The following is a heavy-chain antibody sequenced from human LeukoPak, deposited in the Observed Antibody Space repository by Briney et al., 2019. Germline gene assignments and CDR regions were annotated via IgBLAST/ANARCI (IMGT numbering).Heavy chain of an antibody. CDR1: GYTFTDYY. V-gene: IGHV1-2*02. CDR3: ARDRDYSNTERGFDY. Sequence: VASVTVSCMPSGYTFTDYYIDWVRQAPGQGLEWMGWINPNSGETNSAQKFQGRVTMTGDTSISTAYMELRRVTSDDTAVYYCARDRDYSNTERGFDYWGQGTLVTVSS. J-gene: IGHJ4*02. D-gene: IGHD4-11*01. CDR2: INPNSGET.